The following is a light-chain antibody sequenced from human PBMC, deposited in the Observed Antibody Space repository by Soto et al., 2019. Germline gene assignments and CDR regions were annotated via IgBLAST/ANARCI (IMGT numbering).Light chain of an antibody. CDR1: QSISSW. Sequence: DIQMTQSPSTLSASVGDRVTITCRASQSISSWLAWYQQKPGKAPKLLIYKASSLESGVPSRFSGSGSGTEFTLTISSLHPDDFATYYCQQYNSYSPGPYTFGQGTKLEIK. V-gene: IGKV1-5*03. J-gene: IGKJ2*01. CDR3: QQYNSYSPGPYT. CDR2: KAS.